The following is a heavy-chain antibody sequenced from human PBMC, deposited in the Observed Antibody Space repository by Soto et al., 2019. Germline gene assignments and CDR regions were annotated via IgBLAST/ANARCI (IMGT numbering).Heavy chain of an antibody. CDR1: GFTFSSYS. CDR3: ARDQFPSTVENAFDL. CDR2: ISSGSSNK. D-gene: IGHD2-15*01. J-gene: IGHJ3*01. Sequence: VSLRLSCAASGFTFSSYSMNWVRQAPGKGLEWVSSISSGSSNKYYADSVKGRFTVSRDNAKNSLYLQMSSLRVEDTAIYYCARDQFPSTVENAFDLWGQGTVVTVS. V-gene: IGHV3-21*01.